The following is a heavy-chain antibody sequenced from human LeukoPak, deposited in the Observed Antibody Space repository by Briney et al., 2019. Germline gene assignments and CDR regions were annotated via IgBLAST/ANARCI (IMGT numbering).Heavy chain of an antibody. Sequence: PGGSLRLSCAAFGFSLRTSGIHWVRQAPGKGLEWLTCLPYDGSVEDYAESVKGRFTISRDNAKMSLYLQMNSLRADDTSVYYCARAKYDSSRYYYRGFDIWGQGTMVTVSP. CDR3: ARAKYDSSRYYYRGFDI. CDR2: LPYDGSVE. V-gene: IGHV3-30*02. J-gene: IGHJ3*02. D-gene: IGHD3-22*01. CDR1: GFSLRTSG.